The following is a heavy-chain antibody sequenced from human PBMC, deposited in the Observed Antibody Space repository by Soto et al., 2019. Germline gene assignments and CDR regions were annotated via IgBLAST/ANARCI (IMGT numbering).Heavy chain of an antibody. D-gene: IGHD1-7*01. CDR1: GFGLSTYA. CDR3: AKNQERELPRVIDF. V-gene: IGHV3-23*01. Sequence: GGSLRLSCTASGFGLSTYAISWVRQAPGKGLEWVSVISANSGNTDYADSVRGRFTISRDRSKNTLYLQMSSLRAEDTALYYCAKNQERELPRVIDFWGQGTLVTVSS. CDR2: ISANSGNT. J-gene: IGHJ4*02.